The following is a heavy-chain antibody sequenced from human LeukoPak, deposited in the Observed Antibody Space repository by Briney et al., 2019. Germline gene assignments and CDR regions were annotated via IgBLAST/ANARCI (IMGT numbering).Heavy chain of an antibody. V-gene: IGHV3-21*04. D-gene: IGHD5-18*01. CDR2: ISSSGTYI. CDR3: AKGMGHSYGSLDY. Sequence: PGGSLRLSCAASGFTFSSYSMNWVRQAPGKGLEWVSSISSSGTYIYYADSVKGRFTISRDDAKNSLFLQMNSLRAEDTAVYYCAKGMGHSYGSLDYWGQGTLVTVSS. J-gene: IGHJ4*02. CDR1: GFTFSSYS.